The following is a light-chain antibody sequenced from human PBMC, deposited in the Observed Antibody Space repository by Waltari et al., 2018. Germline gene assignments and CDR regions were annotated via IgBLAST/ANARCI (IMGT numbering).Light chain of an antibody. CDR2: QDT. CDR3: QSADGSGTYVV. V-gene: IGLV3-25*03. Sequence: SYELTQPTSVSVSPGQTARSTCSGDALPGQYAHWYQQRPGQAPMLMIYQDTQRPSEIPERFSGSSSGTTVTLTISEVQAEDEADYYCQSADGSGTYVVFGGGTKLTVL. CDR1: ALPGQY. J-gene: IGLJ2*01.